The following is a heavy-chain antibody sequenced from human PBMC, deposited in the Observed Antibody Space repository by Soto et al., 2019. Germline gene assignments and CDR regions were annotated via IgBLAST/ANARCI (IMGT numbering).Heavy chain of an antibody. D-gene: IGHD6-13*01. CDR1: GGSISSYY. J-gene: IGHJ6*02. V-gene: IGHV4-59*01. CDR3: ASSNIAAAGFYYYGMHV. Sequence: SETLSLTCTVSGGSISSYYWSWIRQPPGKGLEWIGYIYYSGSTNYNPSLKSRVTISVDTSKNQFSLKLSSVTAADTAVYYCASSNIAAAGFYYYGMHVWGRGTTVTVSS. CDR2: IYYSGST.